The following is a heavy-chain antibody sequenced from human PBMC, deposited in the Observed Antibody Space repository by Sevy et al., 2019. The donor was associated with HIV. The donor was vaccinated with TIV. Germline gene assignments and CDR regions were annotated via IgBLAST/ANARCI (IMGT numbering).Heavy chain of an antibody. V-gene: IGHV1-46*01. J-gene: IGHJ4*02. Sequence: ASVKVSCKASGYFFTDYYIHWVRRAPGQGLEWLGVINPSGGTTNHEQKFRDRVTLTSDRSTGIVYMQMMSLRSDDTAKYDCARGQKHKDVVVVVGPDALGFWGQGTLVTVSS. CDR1: GYFFTDYY. CDR3: ARGQKHKDVVVVVGPDALGF. CDR2: INPSGGTT. D-gene: IGHD2-15*01.